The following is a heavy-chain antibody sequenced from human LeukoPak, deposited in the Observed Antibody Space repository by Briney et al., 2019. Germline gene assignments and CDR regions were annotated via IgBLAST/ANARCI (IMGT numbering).Heavy chain of an antibody. D-gene: IGHD6-19*01. CDR3: ARDPHSSDSR. J-gene: IGHJ4*02. CDR1: GFTFSNNA. CDR2: ISNDGNNK. V-gene: IGHV3-30*14. Sequence: GGSLRLSCAASGFTFSNNAMHWVRQAPGKGLEWVAVISNDGNNKYYSDSVKGRITISRDNSKNTLYLQMNSLRAEDTAVYYCARDPHSSDSRWGQGTLVTVSS.